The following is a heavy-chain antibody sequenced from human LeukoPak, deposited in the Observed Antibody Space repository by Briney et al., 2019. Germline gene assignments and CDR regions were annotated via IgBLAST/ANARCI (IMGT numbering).Heavy chain of an antibody. Sequence: PSETLSLTCTVSGDFVSSGSYYWSWLRQPPGKGLEWIGYNYHSGNNNYNPSLESRVTISVDTSKNQFSLTLTPVTAADTAVYYCARDRGYYGSKSYSQGSYFDYWGRGSLVTVSS. D-gene: IGHD3-10*01. J-gene: IGHJ4*02. CDR2: NYHSGNN. CDR1: GDFVSSGSYY. CDR3: ARDRGYYGSKSYSQGSYFDY. V-gene: IGHV4-61*01.